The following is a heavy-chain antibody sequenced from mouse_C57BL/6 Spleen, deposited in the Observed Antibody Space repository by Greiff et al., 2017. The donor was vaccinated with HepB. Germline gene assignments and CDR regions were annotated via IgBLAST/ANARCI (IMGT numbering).Heavy chain of an antibody. CDR2: ISDGGSYT. Sequence: EVKLVESGGGLVKPGGSLKLSCAASGFTFSSYAMSWVRQTPEKRLEWVATISDGGSYTYYPDNVKGRFTISRDNAKNNLYLQMSHLKSEDTAMYYCAREVDGYYPYWYFDVWGTGTTVTVSS. CDR3: AREVDGYYPYWYFDV. V-gene: IGHV5-4*01. J-gene: IGHJ1*03. D-gene: IGHD2-3*01. CDR1: GFTFSSYA.